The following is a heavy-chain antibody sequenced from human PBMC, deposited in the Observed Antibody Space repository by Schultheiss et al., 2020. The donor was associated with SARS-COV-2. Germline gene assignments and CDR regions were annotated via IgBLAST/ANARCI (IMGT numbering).Heavy chain of an antibody. D-gene: IGHD5-18*01. J-gene: IGHJ2*01. Sequence: GGSLRLSCAASGFTFSSYAMHWVRQAPGKGLEWVAVISYDGSNKYYADSVKGRFTISRDNSKNTLYLQMNSLRAEDTAVYYCAKEMGYGAMEYWYFDLWGRGTLVTVSS. CDR2: ISYDGSNK. V-gene: IGHV3-30*07. CDR1: GFTFSSYA. CDR3: AKEMGYGAMEYWYFDL.